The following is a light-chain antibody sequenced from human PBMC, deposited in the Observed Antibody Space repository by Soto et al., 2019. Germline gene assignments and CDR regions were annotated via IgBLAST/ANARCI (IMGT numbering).Light chain of an antibody. Sequence: DIQMTQSPSSESASVVDRGTITCRASQDIGSWFAWYQQKPGKVPKLLIYAASILQSGVPSRFSGSGSGTDFTLTINNLQPEYFATYYCQQAKSFPVSFGQGTRLEIK. CDR3: QQAKSFPVS. J-gene: IGKJ5*01. CDR2: AAS. V-gene: IGKV1D-12*01. CDR1: QDIGSW.